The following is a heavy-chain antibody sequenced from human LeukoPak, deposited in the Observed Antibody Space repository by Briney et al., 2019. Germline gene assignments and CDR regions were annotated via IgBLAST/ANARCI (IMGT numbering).Heavy chain of an antibody. CDR1: GFTFTNSW. CDR3: ARDGAYSSFDY. V-gene: IGHV3-7*01. Sequence: GGSLRLSCGASGFTFTNSWMAWVRQAPGKGLEWVATIRPDGGGTNYVDSVKGRFTISRDNAKNSVFLQMTSLRADDTAVYFCARDGAYSSFDYWGQGTRVAVSS. J-gene: IGHJ4*02. D-gene: IGHD4-11*01. CDR2: IRPDGGGT.